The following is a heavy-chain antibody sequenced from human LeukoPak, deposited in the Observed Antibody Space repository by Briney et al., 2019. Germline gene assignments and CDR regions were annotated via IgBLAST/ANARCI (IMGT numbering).Heavy chain of an antibody. CDR1: GFTFSSYG. D-gene: IGHD3-10*01. V-gene: IGHV3-30*18. CDR3: AKGITMVRGVMGDAFDI. CDR2: ISYDGSNK. J-gene: IGHJ3*02. Sequence: GGSLRLSCAASGFTFSSYGMHWVRQAPGKGLEWVAVISYDGSNKYYADSVKGRFTISRDNSKNTLYLQMNSLSAEETAVYYCAKGITMVRGVMGDAFDIWGQGTMVTVSS.